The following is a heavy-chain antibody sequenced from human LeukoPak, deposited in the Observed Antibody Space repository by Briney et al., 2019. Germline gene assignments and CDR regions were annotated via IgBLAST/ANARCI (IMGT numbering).Heavy chain of an antibody. CDR3: ARGPGRYDS. Sequence: SETLSLTCAVHGGSLSDSSWSWLRQPPGKALEWIGEINHGGSTNYDPSLKSRVTISIDRSKSQFFLKLNSVIAADTAVYYCARGPGRYDSWGQGTLVTVSS. CDR2: INHGGST. V-gene: IGHV4-34*01. CDR1: GGSLSDSS. J-gene: IGHJ5*01.